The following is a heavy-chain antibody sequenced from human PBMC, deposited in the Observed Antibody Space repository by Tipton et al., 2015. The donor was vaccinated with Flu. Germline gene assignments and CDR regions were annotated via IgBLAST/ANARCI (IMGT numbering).Heavy chain of an antibody. CDR3: AGGRACVLAPSMYYLQGMDV. V-gene: IGHV3-49*04. CDR2: IRSNSSGGTR. CDR1: GLILGDYA. J-gene: IGHJ6*02. Sequence: SLRLSCTASGLILGDYAMSWVRQAPGKGLEWVSFIRSNSSGGTREYAASVKGRFSITRDNSTNIAFLQINSLKTEDTGVYYCAGGRACVLAPSMYYLQGMDVRGQGGTGTVS. D-gene: IGHD3-10*01.